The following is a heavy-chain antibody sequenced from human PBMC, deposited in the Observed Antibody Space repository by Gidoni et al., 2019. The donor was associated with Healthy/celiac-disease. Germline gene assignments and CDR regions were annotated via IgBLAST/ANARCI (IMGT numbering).Heavy chain of an antibody. J-gene: IGHJ4*02. Sequence: EVQLLESGGGWVQLGGSLRLSCAASGLTFSSYAMSWVRQAPGKGLEWVSAISGSGGSTYYADSVKGRFTISRDNSKNTLYLQMNSLRAEDTAVYYCAKGHYDSSGYYPFANWGQGTLVTVSS. CDR1: GLTFSSYA. CDR2: ISGSGGST. D-gene: IGHD3-22*01. CDR3: AKGHYDSSGYYPFAN. V-gene: IGHV3-23*01.